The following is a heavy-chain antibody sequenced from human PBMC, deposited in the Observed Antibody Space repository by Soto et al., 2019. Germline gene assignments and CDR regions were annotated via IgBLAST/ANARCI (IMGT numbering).Heavy chain of an antibody. D-gene: IGHD3-9*01. CDR1: GYTFTSYD. V-gene: IGHV1-8*01. CDR3: ARVPILQHFYDILTGYYSSGAFDI. J-gene: IGHJ3*02. CDR2: MNPNSGNT. Sequence: ASVKVSCKASGYTFTSYDINWVRQATGQGLEWMGWMNPNSGNTGYAQKYQGRVTMTRNTSISTAYMELSSLRSEDTALYYCARVPILQHFYDILTGYYSSGAFDIWGQGTMVTVSS.